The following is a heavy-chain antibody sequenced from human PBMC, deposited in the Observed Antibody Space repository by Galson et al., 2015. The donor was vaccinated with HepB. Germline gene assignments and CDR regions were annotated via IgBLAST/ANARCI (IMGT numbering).Heavy chain of an antibody. Sequence: TLSLTCSVTGYSISSGAYYWSWIRQHPGKGLEWIGHIHNSGSSYYNPSLKSRVTISVDTSKNQFSLKLYSMAAADTAVYYCAREGLYDGSGHYSIDYWGQGTLVTVSS. D-gene: IGHD3-22*01. CDR3: AREGLYDGSGHYSIDY. J-gene: IGHJ4*02. CDR2: IHNSGSS. V-gene: IGHV4-31*03. CDR1: GYSISSGAYY.